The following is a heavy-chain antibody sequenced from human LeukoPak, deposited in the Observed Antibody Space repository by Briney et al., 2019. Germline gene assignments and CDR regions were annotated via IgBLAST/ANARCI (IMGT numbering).Heavy chain of an antibody. V-gene: IGHV1-18*01. CDR2: ISAYNGNT. D-gene: IGHD1-26*01. CDR3: ARHVVGATTYYFDY. Sequence: GASVKVSCKASGYTFTSYGISWARQAPGQGLEWMGWISAYNGNTNYAQKLQGRVTMTTDTSTSTAYMELRSLRSDDTAVYYCARHVVGATTYYFDYWGQGTLVTVSS. J-gene: IGHJ4*02. CDR1: GYTFTSYG.